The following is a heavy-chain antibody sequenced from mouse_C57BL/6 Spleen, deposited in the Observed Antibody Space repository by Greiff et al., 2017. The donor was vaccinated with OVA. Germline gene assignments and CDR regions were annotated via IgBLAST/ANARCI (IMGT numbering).Heavy chain of an antibody. V-gene: IGHV5-16*01. CDR2: ITYDGSST. J-gene: IGHJ1*03. CDR1: GFTFSDYY. Sequence: EVKLVESEGGLVQPGSSMKLSCTASGFTFSDYYMAWVRQVPETGLEWVANITYDGSSTYYLDSLKSRFIISRDNETNILYLQMSSLKSEDTATYFCARASLTGGGYFDVWGTGTTVTVSS. D-gene: IGHD4-1*01. CDR3: ARASLTGGGYFDV.